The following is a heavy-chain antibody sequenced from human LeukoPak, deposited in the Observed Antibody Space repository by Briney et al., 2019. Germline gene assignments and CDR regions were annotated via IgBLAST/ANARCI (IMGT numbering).Heavy chain of an antibody. CDR2: INTNTGNP. CDR1: GGTFSSYA. J-gene: IGHJ6*02. Sequence: ASVKVSCKASGGTFSSYAISWVRQAPGQGLEWMGWINTNTGNPTYAQGFTGRFVFSLDTSVSTAYLQISSLKAEDTAVYYCARDSALYYDFWSGYFNYYYYGMDVWGQGTTVTVSS. CDR3: ARDSALYYDFWSGYFNYYYYGMDV. V-gene: IGHV7-4-1*02. D-gene: IGHD3-3*01.